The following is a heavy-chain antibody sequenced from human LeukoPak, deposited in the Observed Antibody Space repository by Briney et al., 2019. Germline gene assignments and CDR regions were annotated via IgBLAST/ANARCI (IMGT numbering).Heavy chain of an antibody. CDR2: IYAGNGNV. V-gene: IGHV1-3*01. CDR1: GYTLSTYT. CDR3: ARDMGEVVVAATGFDY. J-gene: IGHJ4*02. D-gene: IGHD2-15*01. Sequence: ASVKVSCKASGYTLSTYTMHWLRQAPGQRPEWMGCIYAGNGNVKYSQNFQARVTITRDTSASTAYLELSSLRSDDTAVYYCARDMGEVVVAATGFDYWGQGTLVTVSS.